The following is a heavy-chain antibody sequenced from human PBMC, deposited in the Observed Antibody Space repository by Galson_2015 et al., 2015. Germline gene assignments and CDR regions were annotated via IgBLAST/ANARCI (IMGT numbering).Heavy chain of an antibody. V-gene: IGHV3-7*02. J-gene: IGHJ5*02. Sequence: LRLSCAASGFPFGDYAITCVRQAPGGGLECVDNLKPDGKDKKYVESVQGRFILSRDNAKNSLYLQMNRLTVEDTALYYCVMHGDWRFDPWGQGTLVTVSS. D-gene: IGHD4-17*01. CDR1: GFPFGDYA. CDR3: VMHGDWRFDP. CDR2: LKPDGKDK.